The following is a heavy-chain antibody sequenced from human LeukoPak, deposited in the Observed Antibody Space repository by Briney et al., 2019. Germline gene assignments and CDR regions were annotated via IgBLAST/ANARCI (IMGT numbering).Heavy chain of an antibody. CDR3: ARLSGSPHPPFDY. Sequence: SETLSLTCTVSGXSISNYYWTWIRQPPGKGLECIGYFYYSGSTHYNPSLKSRVTISVDTSKNQSSLKLTSVTAADTAVYYCARLSGSPHPPFDYWGQGTLVTVSS. J-gene: IGHJ4*02. D-gene: IGHD1-26*01. V-gene: IGHV4-59*08. CDR2: FYYSGST. CDR1: GXSISNYY.